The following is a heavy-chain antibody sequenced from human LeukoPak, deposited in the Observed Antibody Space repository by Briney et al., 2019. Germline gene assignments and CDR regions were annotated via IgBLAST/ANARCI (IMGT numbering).Heavy chain of an antibody. D-gene: IGHD3-16*02. CDR1: GFTFSSYS. Sequence: PGGSLTLSCAASGFTFSSYSMNWVRQAPGKGLEWVSYISSSSSTIYYADSVKGRFTISRDNAKNSLYLQMNSLRAEDPAVYYCARDSARYYDYVWGSYRCFDYWGQGTLVTVSS. V-gene: IGHV3-48*01. CDR3: ARDSARYYDYVWGSYRCFDY. J-gene: IGHJ4*02. CDR2: ISSSSSTI.